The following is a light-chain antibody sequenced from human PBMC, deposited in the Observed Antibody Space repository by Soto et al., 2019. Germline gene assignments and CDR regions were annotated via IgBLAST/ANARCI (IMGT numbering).Light chain of an antibody. J-gene: IGKJ1*01. Sequence: DIQMTQSPSTLSASVGDRVTITCRASQFISSWLAWYQQKPGKAPKLLIYDASTLESGVPSRFSGSGSGTEFTLTISSLQPDDFATYYCQQYNSYSTFGQGTKVDIK. CDR1: QFISSW. CDR2: DAS. V-gene: IGKV1-5*01. CDR3: QQYNSYST.